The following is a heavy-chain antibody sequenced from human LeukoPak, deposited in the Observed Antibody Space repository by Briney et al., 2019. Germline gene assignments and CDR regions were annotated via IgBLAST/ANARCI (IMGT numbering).Heavy chain of an antibody. CDR3: ARGDYSDNSGSFNDAFDV. Sequence: GGSLTLSSAASGFIFGRDSMNWVRQAPGRGLEWISYISRDSDIRYYADSVRGRFHISRDNARNSLYLQMNSLRADDTAMYYCARGDYSDNSGSFNDAFDVWGQGTVVTVSS. CDR1: GFIFGRDS. J-gene: IGHJ3*01. CDR2: ISRDSDIR. V-gene: IGHV3-48*01. D-gene: IGHD3-22*01.